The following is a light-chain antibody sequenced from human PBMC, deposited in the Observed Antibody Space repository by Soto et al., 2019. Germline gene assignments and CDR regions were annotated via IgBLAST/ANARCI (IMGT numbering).Light chain of an antibody. CDR1: QSYSSH. CDR3: QQLSNWRPGIT. Sequence: EIVLTQSPATLSLSPGERATLSCRASQSYSSHLAWYQQKPGEAPRLLIYDASQRATGIPARFSGRRSGTDFTHTISSLEPEDFAVYYCQQLSNWRPGITFGQGTRREMK. V-gene: IGKV3-11*01. CDR2: DAS. J-gene: IGKJ5*01.